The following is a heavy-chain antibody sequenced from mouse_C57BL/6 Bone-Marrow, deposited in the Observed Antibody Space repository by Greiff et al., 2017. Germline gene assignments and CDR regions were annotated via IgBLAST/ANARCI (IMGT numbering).Heavy chain of an antibody. Sequence: QVQLQQPGAELVMPGASVKLSCKASGYTFTSYWMHWVKQRPGQGLEWIGEIVPSDSYTNYNQKFKGKSTLTVDKSSSTAYMQLSSLTSEDSAVYYCARLTAQFGYGGQGTTLTVSS. CDR1: GYTFTSYW. V-gene: IGHV1-69*01. CDR2: IVPSDSYT. J-gene: IGHJ2*01. CDR3: ARLTAQFGY. D-gene: IGHD3-2*02.